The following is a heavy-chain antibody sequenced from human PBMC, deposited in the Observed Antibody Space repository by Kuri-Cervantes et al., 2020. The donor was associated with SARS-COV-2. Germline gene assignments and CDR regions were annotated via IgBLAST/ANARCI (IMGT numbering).Heavy chain of an antibody. CDR2: INSDGSRT. J-gene: IGHJ4*02. CDR3: AKVSGDMYYYDSSGYLD. D-gene: IGHD3-22*01. CDR1: GFTFSSYW. Sequence: GESLKISCAASGFTFSSYWMHWVRQAPGKGLVWVSRINSDGSRTSYADSVKGRFTISRDNSKNTLYLQMNSLRAEDTAVYYCAKVSGDMYYYDSSGYLDWGQGTLVTVSS. V-gene: IGHV3-74*01.